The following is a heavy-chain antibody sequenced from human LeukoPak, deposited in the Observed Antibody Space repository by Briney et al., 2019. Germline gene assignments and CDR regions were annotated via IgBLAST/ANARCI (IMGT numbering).Heavy chain of an antibody. CDR3: ARDVEMYSSTWSDAFDI. CDR1: GFTFSTYT. Sequence: GGSLRLSCAASGFTFSTYTMNWVRQAPGKGLEWVSSITSSSSYIYYADSVKGRFTISRDNAKNSLYLQMNSLRVEDTAVYYCARDVEMYSSTWSDAFDIWGQGTMVTVSS. J-gene: IGHJ3*02. D-gene: IGHD6-13*01. V-gene: IGHV3-21*01. CDR2: ITSSSSYI.